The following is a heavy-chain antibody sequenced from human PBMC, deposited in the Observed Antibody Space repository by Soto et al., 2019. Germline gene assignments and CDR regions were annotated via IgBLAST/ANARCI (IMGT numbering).Heavy chain of an antibody. Sequence: GGSLRLSCPASGFTFSDYYMSWIRQAPGKGLDWVSYIGSRGYTNYADSVKGRFTIPRDNAKNSLYLQMNSLGAEDTAVYYCARGGLVAPTARPIDSWGQGT. CDR2: IGSRGYT. D-gene: IGHD2-2*01. CDR3: ARGGLVAPTARPIDS. J-gene: IGHJ4*02. V-gene: IGHV3-11*06. CDR1: GFTFSDYY.